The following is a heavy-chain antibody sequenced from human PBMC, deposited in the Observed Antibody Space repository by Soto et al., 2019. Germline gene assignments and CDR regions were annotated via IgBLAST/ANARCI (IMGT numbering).Heavy chain of an antibody. CDR3: ARSPGDYYDSSGYYPFDY. Sequence: SGGSLRLSCAASGFTFSSYGMHWVRQAPGKGLEWVAVIWYDGSNKYYADSVKGRFTISRDNSKNTLYLQMNSLRAEDTAVYYCARSPGDYYDSSGYYPFDYWGQGTLVTVSS. J-gene: IGHJ4*02. V-gene: IGHV3-33*01. CDR1: GFTFSSYG. D-gene: IGHD3-22*01. CDR2: IWYDGSNK.